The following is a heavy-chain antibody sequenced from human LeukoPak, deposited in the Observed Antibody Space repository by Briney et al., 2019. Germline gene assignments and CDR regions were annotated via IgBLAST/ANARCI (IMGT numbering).Heavy chain of an antibody. CDR3: AKDASAWYFGYVDY. J-gene: IGHJ4*02. CDR1: GFTFDDYA. D-gene: IGHD6-13*01. V-gene: IGHV3-9*01. CDR2: ISWNNDRI. Sequence: GRSLRLSCAASGFTFDDYAMHRVRQAPGKGLEWVSGISWNNDRIGYAESVKGRFTISRDNAKNSLYLQINSLKPEDTALYYCAKDASAWYFGYVDYWGQGSLVTVSS.